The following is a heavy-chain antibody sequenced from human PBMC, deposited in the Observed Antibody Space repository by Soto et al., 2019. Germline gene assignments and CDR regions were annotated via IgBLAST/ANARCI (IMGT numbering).Heavy chain of an antibody. D-gene: IGHD6-19*01. CDR3: TGGSGWLQTD. Sequence: EVQLVESGGGLVQPGGSLRLSCADSGFSSSPFWMTWVRQAPGKGQEWVALIKQDGSKELDVDSVKGRFTISRDNAKNSVYLQMDSLRVYDTAVYYCTGGSGWLQTDWGQGTLVTVSS. J-gene: IGHJ4*02. V-gene: IGHV3-7*04. CDR1: GFSSSPFW. CDR2: IKQDGSKE.